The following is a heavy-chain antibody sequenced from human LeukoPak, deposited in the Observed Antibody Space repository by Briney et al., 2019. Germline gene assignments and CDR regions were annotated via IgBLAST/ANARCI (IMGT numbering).Heavy chain of an antibody. D-gene: IGHD4-17*01. CDR2: IYSGGST. CDR1: GFTFSDYC. CDR3: ARSFYGDDAFDI. V-gene: IGHV3-53*01. J-gene: IGHJ3*02. Sequence: GGSLRLSCAASGFTFSDYCMSWVRQAPGKGLEWVSVIYSGGSTYYADSVKGRFTISRDNSKNTLYLQMNSLRAEDTAVYYCARSFYGDDAFDIWGQGTMVTVSS.